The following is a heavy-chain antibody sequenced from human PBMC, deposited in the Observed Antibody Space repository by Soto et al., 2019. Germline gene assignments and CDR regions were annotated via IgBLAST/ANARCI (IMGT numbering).Heavy chain of an antibody. CDR1: GGSVSSGSYY. J-gene: IGHJ3*02. D-gene: IGHD1-26*01. V-gene: IGHV4-61*01. CDR2: IYYSGST. Sequence: PSETLSLTSTVSGGSVSSGSYYWSWIRQPPGKGLEWIGYIYYSGSTNYNPSLKSRVTISVDTSKNQFSLRRSSVTAADTAVYYCARERGSYWSFRDAFDIWGQGTMVTISS. CDR3: ARERGSYWSFRDAFDI.